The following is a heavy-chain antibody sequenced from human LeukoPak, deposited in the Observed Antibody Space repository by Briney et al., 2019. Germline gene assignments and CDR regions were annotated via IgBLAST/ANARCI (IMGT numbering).Heavy chain of an antibody. CDR2: IIPIFGTA. Sequence: SVKVSCKASGGTFSSYAISWVRQAPGQGPEWMGGIIPIFGTANYAQKFQGRVTITTDESTSTAYMELSSLRSEDTAVYYCARSVITMVRGVIGYYFDYWGQGTLVTVSS. CDR3: ARSVITMVRGVIGYYFDY. V-gene: IGHV1-69*05. CDR1: GGTFSSYA. D-gene: IGHD3-10*01. J-gene: IGHJ4*02.